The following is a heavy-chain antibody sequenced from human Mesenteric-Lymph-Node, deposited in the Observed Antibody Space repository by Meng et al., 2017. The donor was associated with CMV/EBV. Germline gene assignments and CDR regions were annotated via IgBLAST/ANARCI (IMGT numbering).Heavy chain of an antibody. CDR2: IGWNGGSV. V-gene: IGHV3-9*01. J-gene: IGHJ4*02. CDR1: GFTFHDYS. Sequence: SLKISCAAAGFTFHDYSMHWVRQAPGKGLEWVSGIGWNGGSVSYADSVKGRFTISRDNAKKSLYLQMNSLRAEDTALYYCAKDGDRNYGYFDYWGQGTLVTVSS. D-gene: IGHD4-11*01. CDR3: AKDGDRNYGYFDY.